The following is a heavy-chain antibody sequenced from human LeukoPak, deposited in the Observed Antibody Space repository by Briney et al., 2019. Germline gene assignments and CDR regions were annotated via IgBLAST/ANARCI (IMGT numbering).Heavy chain of an antibody. D-gene: IGHD3-9*01. V-gene: IGHV4-34*01. Sequence: SETLSLTCAVYGGSFSGYYWSWIRQPPGKGLEWIGEINHSGSTNYNPSLKSRVTMSVDTSKNQFSLKLSSVTAADTAVYYCARGEDILTGYALLDYWGQGTLVTVSS. CDR1: GGSFSGYY. CDR3: ARGEDILTGYALLDY. J-gene: IGHJ4*02. CDR2: INHSGST.